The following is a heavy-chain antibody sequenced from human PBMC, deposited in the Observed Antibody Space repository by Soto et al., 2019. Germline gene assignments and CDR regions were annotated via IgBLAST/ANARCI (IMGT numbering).Heavy chain of an antibody. J-gene: IGHJ6*02. V-gene: IGHV3-43D*04. CDR3: AKVRGATTSHYYYCMVD. CDR2: ISWDGGST. CDR1: GFTFADYA. D-gene: IGHD1-26*01. Sequence: PGGSLRLSCAASGFTFADYAMHWVRQAPGKGLEWVSLISWDGGSTYYADSVKGRFTIFRDNSKNSLYLQMNSLRAEDTALYYCAKVRGATTSHYYYCMVDWGQGTTVTVSS.